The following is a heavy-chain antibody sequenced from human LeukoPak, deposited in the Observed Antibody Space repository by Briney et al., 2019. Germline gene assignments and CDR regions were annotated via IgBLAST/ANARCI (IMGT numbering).Heavy chain of an antibody. D-gene: IGHD5-24*01. CDR3: AREPSRDGYNLNAFDI. V-gene: IGHV4-31*03. J-gene: IGHJ3*02. CDR1: GGSISSGGYY. CDR2: IYYSGST. Sequence: PSETLSLTCTVSGGSISSGGYYWSWIRQHPGKGLEWIGYIYYSGSTYYNPSLKSRVTISVDTSKNQFSLELSSVIAADTAVYYCAREPSRDGYNLNAFDIWGQGTMVIVSS.